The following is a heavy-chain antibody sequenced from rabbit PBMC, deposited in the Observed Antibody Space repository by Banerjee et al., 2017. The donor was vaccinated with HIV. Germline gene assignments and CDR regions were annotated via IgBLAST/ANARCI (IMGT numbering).Heavy chain of an antibody. CDR3: ARYAYGYVGYNL. J-gene: IGHJ4*01. CDR2: IITGTGHI. V-gene: IGHV1S40*01. Sequence: QSLEESGGDLVKPGASLTLTCTASGFSFSSSYYMCWVRQAPGKGLEWIGCIITGTGHIYVANWAKSRFTISKTSSTTVTLQMTSLTAADTATYFCARYAYGYVGYNLWGQGTLVTVS. CDR1: GFSFSSSYY. D-gene: IGHD6-1*01.